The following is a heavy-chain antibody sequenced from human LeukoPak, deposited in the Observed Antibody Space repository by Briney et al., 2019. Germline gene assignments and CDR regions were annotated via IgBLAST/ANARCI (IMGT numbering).Heavy chain of an antibody. CDR2: IWHDGSND. Sequence: PGRSLRLSCAASGFTFGTYGMHWVRQAPGKGLEWVAVIWHDGSNDYYADSVKGRFTISRDNSKTTLYLQMNSLRAEDTAVYYCASLFGWLGFWSGYYGKESPYYYYGMDVWGQGTTVTVSS. D-gene: IGHD3-3*01. V-gene: IGHV3-33*01. CDR1: GFTFGTYG. CDR3: ASLFGWLGFWSGYYGKESPYYYYGMDV. J-gene: IGHJ6*02.